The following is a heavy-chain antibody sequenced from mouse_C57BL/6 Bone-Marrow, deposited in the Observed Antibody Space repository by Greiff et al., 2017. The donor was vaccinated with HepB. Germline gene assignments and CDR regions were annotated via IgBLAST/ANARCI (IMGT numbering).Heavy chain of an antibody. D-gene: IGHD1-1*01. CDR2: IDPEDGET. V-gene: IGHV14-2*01. Sequence: EVKLVESGAELVKPGASVKLSCTASGFNIKDYYMHWVKQRTEQGLEWIGRIDPEDGETKYAPKFQGKATITADTSSNTAYLQLSSLTSEDTAVYYCARIYYYGSSYWYFDVWGTGTTVTVSS. J-gene: IGHJ1*03. CDR3: ARIYYYGSSYWYFDV. CDR1: GFNIKDYY.